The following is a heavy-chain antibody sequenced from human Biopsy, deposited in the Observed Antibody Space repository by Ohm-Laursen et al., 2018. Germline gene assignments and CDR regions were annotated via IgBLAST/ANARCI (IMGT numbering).Heavy chain of an antibody. CDR2: IYYSGST. D-gene: IGHD2/OR15-2a*01. CDR3: ARATNSTGWPYYYFYGMDV. J-gene: IGHJ6*02. CDR1: GGSISSDY. V-gene: IGHV4-59*01. Sequence: GTPSLTCSVSGGSISSDYWSWIRQTPGKGLEWIGYIYYSGSTNYNPSLKSRVTISVDTSKNQFSLRLNSVTAADTAVYYCARATNSTGWPYYYFYGMDVWGQGTTVTVSS.